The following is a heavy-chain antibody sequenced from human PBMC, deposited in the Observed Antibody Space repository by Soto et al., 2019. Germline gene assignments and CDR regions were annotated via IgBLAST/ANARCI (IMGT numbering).Heavy chain of an antibody. CDR3: ARLASGWQYYYFDF. J-gene: IGHJ2*01. Sequence: QVQLQQWGAGLLKPSETLSLTCAVYGGSFSPSFWSWIRRPPGKGLEWIGEINHSGSTNYNPSLTRRATLSVDTSKNQVSLKLTSVTAADTAVYYCARLASGWQYYYFDFWGRGTPVTVSS. CDR1: GGSFSPSF. D-gene: IGHD6-19*01. V-gene: IGHV4-34*01. CDR2: INHSGST.